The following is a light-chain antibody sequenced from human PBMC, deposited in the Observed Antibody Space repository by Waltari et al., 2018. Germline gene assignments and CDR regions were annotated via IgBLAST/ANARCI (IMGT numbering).Light chain of an antibody. CDR3: QQFYDWPLT. Sequence: EIVMTQSPATLSVSPGESVTLSCRASRTVNSNLAWYQQKPGQAPRLLIYGPSTRATGIPARFSGTWSGTEFTLTISSVQSADFAVYYCQQFYDWPLTFGGGTKVELK. CDR2: GPS. CDR1: RTVNSN. J-gene: IGKJ4*02. V-gene: IGKV3-15*01.